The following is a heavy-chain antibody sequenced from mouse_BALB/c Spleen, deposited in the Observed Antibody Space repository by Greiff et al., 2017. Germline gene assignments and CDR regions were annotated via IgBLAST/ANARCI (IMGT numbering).Heavy chain of an antibody. J-gene: IGHJ3*01. CDR3: TELGGAY. CDR1: GYTFTSYW. CDR2: IYPGNSDT. V-gene: IGHV1-5*01. D-gene: IGHD4-1*01. Sequence: EVQLQQSGTVLARPGASVKMSCKASGYTFTSYWMHWVKQRPGQGLEWIGAIYPGNSDTSYNQKFKGKAKLTAVTSTSTAYMELSSLTNEDSAVYYCTELGGAYWGQGTLVTVSA.